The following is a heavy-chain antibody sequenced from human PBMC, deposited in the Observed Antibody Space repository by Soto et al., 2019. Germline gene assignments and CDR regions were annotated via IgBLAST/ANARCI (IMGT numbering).Heavy chain of an antibody. CDR2: ISGSGGST. Sequence: EVQLLESGGGLVQPGGSLRLSCAASGFTFSSYAMSWVRQAPGKGLEWVSAISGSGGSTYYADSVKGRFTISRDNSKNTLYLQMNSLRAEDTAVYYCAKALAAIFGVASPYYYYGMDVWGQGTTVTVSS. CDR3: AKALAAIFGVASPYYYYGMDV. V-gene: IGHV3-23*01. J-gene: IGHJ6*02. D-gene: IGHD3-3*01. CDR1: GFTFSSYA.